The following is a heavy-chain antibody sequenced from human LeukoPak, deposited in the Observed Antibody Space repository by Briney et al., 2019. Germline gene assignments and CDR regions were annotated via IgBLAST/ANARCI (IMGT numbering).Heavy chain of an antibody. CDR3: ARAIARGYSYGSWGYYYYYMDV. J-gene: IGHJ6*03. V-gene: IGHV4-34*01. Sequence: PSETLSLTCAVYGGSFSGYYWSWIRQPPGKGLEWIGEINHSGSTNYNPSLKSRVTISVDTSKNQFSLKLSSVTAADTAVYYCARAIARGYSYGSWGYYYYYMDVWGKGPRSPSP. CDR2: INHSGST. D-gene: IGHD5-18*01. CDR1: GGSFSGYY.